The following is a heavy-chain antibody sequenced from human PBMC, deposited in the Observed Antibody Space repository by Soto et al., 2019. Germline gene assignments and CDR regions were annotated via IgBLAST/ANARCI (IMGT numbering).Heavy chain of an antibody. CDR3: ARLHYYDSRAFWEIADERMDV. Sequence: SETLSLTCAVSGGSISSGGYSWSLIRQPPGKGLEWIGYIYHSGSTYYNPSLKSRVTISVDRSKNQFSLKLSSVTAADTAVYYCARLHYYDSRAFWEIADERMDVWGQGTTITVSS. V-gene: IGHV4-30-2*01. CDR2: IYHSGST. CDR1: GGSISSGGYS. J-gene: IGHJ6*02. D-gene: IGHD3-22*01.